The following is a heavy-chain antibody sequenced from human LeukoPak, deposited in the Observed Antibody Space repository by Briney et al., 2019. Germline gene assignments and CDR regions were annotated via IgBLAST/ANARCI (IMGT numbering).Heavy chain of an antibody. CDR2: ISYDGSNK. D-gene: IGHD2-15*01. CDR3: ARDCTGGTCYDAFDI. J-gene: IGHJ3*02. V-gene: IGHV3-30*03. CDR1: GFTFDDYG. Sequence: GGSLRLSCAASGFTFDDYGMSWVRQAPGKGLEWVTLISYDGSNKYYADSVKGRFTISRDNSKNTLYLQMNSLRAGDTAVYYCARDCTGGTCYDAFDIWGQGTMVTVSS.